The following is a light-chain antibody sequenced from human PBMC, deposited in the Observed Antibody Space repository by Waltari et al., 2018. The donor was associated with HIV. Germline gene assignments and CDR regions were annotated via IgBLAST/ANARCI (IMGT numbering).Light chain of an antibody. Sequence: QAVVTQEPSLTVSPGGTVTLTCSSSTGAVPSGHSPYWFQQKPGQAPRTLIYDTSSKHSWTPARFSGSLLGGKAALTLSGAQPEDEAEYYCLLSYSGARPVVFGGGTKLTVL. CDR1: TGAVPSGHS. V-gene: IGLV7-46*01. CDR3: LLSYSGARPVV. CDR2: DTS. J-gene: IGLJ2*01.